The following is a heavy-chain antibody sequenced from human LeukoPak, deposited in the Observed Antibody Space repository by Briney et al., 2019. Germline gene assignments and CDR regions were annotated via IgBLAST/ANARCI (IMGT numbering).Heavy chain of an antibody. D-gene: IGHD2-2*01. CDR1: GSTFTGYY. CDR3: AIEADIVVVPAAHRYNWFDP. CDR2: INPNSGGT. V-gene: IGHV1-2*02. Sequence: ASVNVSFKASGSTFTGYYMHGLRQSAGQGREGMGWINPNSGGTNYAQKFEGRVTMTRDTCISTAYMELSRLRSDDTAVYYCAIEADIVVVPAAHRYNWFDPWGQGTLVTVSS. J-gene: IGHJ5*02.